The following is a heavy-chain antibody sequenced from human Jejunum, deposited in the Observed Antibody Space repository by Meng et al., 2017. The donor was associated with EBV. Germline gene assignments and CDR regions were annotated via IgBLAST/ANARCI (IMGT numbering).Heavy chain of an antibody. CDR3: AKDRNYYIDY. CDR1: GFPFIGCW. J-gene: IGHJ4*02. Sequence: LVESGGGFTRPGVSLRPSCAASGFPFIGCWMYWVRQVRGKWLVWISRIYGDWSRTNYADSVKDRFTISRDNAKNTLYLQINSLRAEDTAVYYCAKDRNYYIDYWGQGTLVTVSS. CDR2: IYGDWSRT. V-gene: IGHV3-74*01.